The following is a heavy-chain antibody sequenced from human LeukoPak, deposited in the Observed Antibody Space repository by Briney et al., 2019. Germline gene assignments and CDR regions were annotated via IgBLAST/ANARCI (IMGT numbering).Heavy chain of an antibody. CDR3: ARDRSYVWGSYRYTVDYFDY. CDR2: INHSGST. CDR1: GGSFSGYY. Sequence: PSETLSLTCAVYGGSFSGYYWSWIRQPPGKGLEWIGEINHSGSTNYNPSLKSRVTISVDTSKNQFSLNLSSVTAADTAVYYCARDRSYVWGSYRYTVDYFDYWGQGTLVTVSS. V-gene: IGHV4-34*01. D-gene: IGHD3-16*02. J-gene: IGHJ4*02.